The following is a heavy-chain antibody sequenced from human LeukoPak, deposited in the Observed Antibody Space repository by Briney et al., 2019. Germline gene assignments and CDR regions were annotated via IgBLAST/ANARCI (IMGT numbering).Heavy chain of an antibody. V-gene: IGHV4-59*04. CDR3: ARSGATLFAVLDY. Sequence: SETLSLTCTVSGGSISSYYWSWIRQPPGKGLEWIAYIFSSGSTYYNPSLKSRITMSVDTSKNQFSLRLTSVTAADTAVYYCARSGATLFAVLDYWGQGTLVTVSP. CDR2: IFSSGST. CDR1: GGSISSYY. J-gene: IGHJ4*02. D-gene: IGHD2-15*01.